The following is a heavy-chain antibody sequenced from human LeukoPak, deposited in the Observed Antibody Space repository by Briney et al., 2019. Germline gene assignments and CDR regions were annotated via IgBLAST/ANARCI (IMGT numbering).Heavy chain of an antibody. Sequence: PGGSLRLSCAASGFTFSSYSMNWVRQAPGKGLEWVSYISSSSSTIYYADSVKGRFTISRDNSKNTLYLQMNSLRAEDTAVYYCARDRRITMIVGGDYWGQGTLVTVSS. CDR3: ARDRRITMIVGGDY. J-gene: IGHJ4*02. V-gene: IGHV3-48*01. CDR1: GFTFSSYS. D-gene: IGHD3-22*01. CDR2: ISSSSSTI.